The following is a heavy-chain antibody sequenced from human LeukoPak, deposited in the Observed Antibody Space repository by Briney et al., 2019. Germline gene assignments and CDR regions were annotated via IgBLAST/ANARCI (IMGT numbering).Heavy chain of an antibody. J-gene: IGHJ3*02. Sequence: GGSLRLSCAASGFIFSSYSMNWVRQAPGKGLEWVAVISYDGSNKYYADSVKGRFTISRDNSKNTLYLQMNSLRAEDTAVYYCARGSEWQLPRGAFDIWGQGTMVTVSS. V-gene: IGHV3-30*03. CDR3: ARGSEWQLPRGAFDI. CDR1: GFIFSSYS. CDR2: ISYDGSNK. D-gene: IGHD2-15*01.